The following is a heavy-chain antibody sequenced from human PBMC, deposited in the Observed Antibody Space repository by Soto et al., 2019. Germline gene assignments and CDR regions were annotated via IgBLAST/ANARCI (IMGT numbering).Heavy chain of an antibody. CDR1: GLTFRTYA. V-gene: IGHV3-23*01. CDR2: ISGSGGST. D-gene: IGHD5-18*01. Sequence: GSLRLSCAAPGLTFRTYAMTWVRQAPGKGLEWVSIISGSGGSTYYADSVKGRFTVSRDNSKNTLYVQMNSLRAEDTAVYYCAKDSGYSYGYDYFDYWGQGT. CDR3: AKDSGYSYGYDYFDY. J-gene: IGHJ4*02.